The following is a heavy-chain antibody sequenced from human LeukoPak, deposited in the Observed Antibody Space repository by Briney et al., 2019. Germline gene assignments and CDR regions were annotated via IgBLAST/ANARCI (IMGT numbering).Heavy chain of an antibody. CDR2: ISSSSSYI. CDR3: ARARYLEWLRYYYMDV. Sequence: GSLRLSCAASGFTFSSYSMNWVRQAPGKGLEWVSSISSSSSYIYYADSVKGRFTISRDNAKNSLYLQMNSLRAEDTAVYYCARARYLEWLRYYYMDVWGKGTTVTVSS. D-gene: IGHD3-3*01. V-gene: IGHV3-21*01. J-gene: IGHJ6*03. CDR1: GFTFSSYS.